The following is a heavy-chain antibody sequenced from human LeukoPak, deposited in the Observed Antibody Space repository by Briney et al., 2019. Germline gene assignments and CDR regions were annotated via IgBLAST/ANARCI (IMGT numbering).Heavy chain of an antibody. V-gene: IGHV3-21*01. D-gene: IGHD3-10*01. CDR3: ARDTVLWFGEIDY. CDR1: GFTFSSYS. J-gene: IGHJ4*02. Sequence: GGSLRLSCAASGFTFSSYSMNWVRQAPGKGLEWVSSISSSSSYIYYADSVKGRFTISRDNAKNSLYLQMNSLRAEDTAVYYCARDTVLWFGEIDYCGQGTLVTVSS. CDR2: ISSSSSYI.